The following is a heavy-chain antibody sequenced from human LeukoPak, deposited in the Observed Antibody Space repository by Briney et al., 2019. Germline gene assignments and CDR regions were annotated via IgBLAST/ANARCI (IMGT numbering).Heavy chain of an antibody. D-gene: IGHD2-15*01. Sequence: GGSLRLSCAASGFPFNAYWMTWVRQAPGKGLEWVSVISYDGSNKYYADSVKGRFTISRDNSKNTLYLQMNSLRAEDTAVYYCAKDVTVVAATRYYYGMDVWGQGTTVTVSS. CDR2: ISYDGSNK. CDR1: GFPFNAYW. CDR3: AKDVTVVAATRYYYGMDV. V-gene: IGHV3-30*18. J-gene: IGHJ6*02.